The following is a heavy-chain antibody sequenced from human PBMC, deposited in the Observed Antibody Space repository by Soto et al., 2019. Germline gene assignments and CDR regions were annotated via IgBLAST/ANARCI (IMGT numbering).Heavy chain of an antibody. CDR1: GFTFSAYG. D-gene: IGHD3-9*01. CDR2: VSGDGSKK. V-gene: IGHV3-30*03. CDR3: ARDIHYDILTGRLDY. Sequence: GGSMRLSCVASGFTFSAYGMHWVRQAPGKGLEWVAHVSGDGSKKYYADSVKGRFTISRDNSKNTLYLQMNSLRAEDTAVYYCARDIHYDILTGRLDYWGQGTLVTVSS. J-gene: IGHJ4*02.